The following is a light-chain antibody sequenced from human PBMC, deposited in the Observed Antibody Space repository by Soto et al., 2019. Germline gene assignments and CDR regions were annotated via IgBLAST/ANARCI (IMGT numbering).Light chain of an antibody. CDR3: QSYDSSLSGSV. J-gene: IGLJ2*01. CDR2: GNS. V-gene: IGLV1-40*01. CDR1: SSNIGTGYD. Sequence: QSVLTQPPSVSGAPGQRVTISCTGSSSNIGTGYDVHWYQQLPGTAPKLLIYGNSDRPSGVPDRFSGSKSGTSASLAITGIPAEDEADYYCQSYDSSLSGSVFGGGTKLTVL.